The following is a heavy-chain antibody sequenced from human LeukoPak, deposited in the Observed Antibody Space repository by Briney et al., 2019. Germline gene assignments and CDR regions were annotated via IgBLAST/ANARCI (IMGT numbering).Heavy chain of an antibody. D-gene: IGHD3-22*01. CDR2: IYSSGST. V-gene: IGHV4-4*07. J-gene: IGHJ3*02. CDR3: ARASRLSSGYVDAFDI. Sequence: SETLSDTRTVSGGSISSYSRSSIRQPAGKGLEWIGRIYSSGSTNYNPSLKSRVTMSVDTSKNQFSLKLSSVTAEGAAVYYCARASRLSSGYVDAFDIWGGGRVVTVSS. CDR1: GGSISSYS.